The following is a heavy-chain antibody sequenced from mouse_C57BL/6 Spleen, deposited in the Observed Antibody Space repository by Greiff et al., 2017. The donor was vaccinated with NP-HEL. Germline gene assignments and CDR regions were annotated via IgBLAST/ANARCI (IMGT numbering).Heavy chain of an antibody. J-gene: IGHJ1*03. Sequence: EVQLQQSGPELVKPGASVKISCKASGYTFTDYYMNWVKQSHGKSLEWIGDINPNNGGTSYNQKFKGKATLTVDKSSSTAYMELRSLTSEDSAVYYCARGGTVVAPGYFDVWGTGTTVTVSS. D-gene: IGHD1-1*01. CDR1: GYTFTDYY. CDR2: INPNNGGT. V-gene: IGHV1-26*01. CDR3: ARGGTVVAPGYFDV.